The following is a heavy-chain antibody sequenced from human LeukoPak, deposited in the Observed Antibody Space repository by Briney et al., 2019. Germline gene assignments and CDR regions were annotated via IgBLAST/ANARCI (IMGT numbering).Heavy chain of an antibody. V-gene: IGHV4-59*11. CDR3: AKTVSWPYYFDY. D-gene: IGHD6-13*01. CDR1: GGSISSHY. Sequence: SETLSLTCTVSGGSISSHYWSWIRQPPGKGLEWIGYIYYSGSTNYNPSLKSRVTISVDTSKNQFSLKLSSVTAADTAVYYCAKTVSWPYYFDYWGQGTLVTVSS. CDR2: IYYSGST. J-gene: IGHJ4*02.